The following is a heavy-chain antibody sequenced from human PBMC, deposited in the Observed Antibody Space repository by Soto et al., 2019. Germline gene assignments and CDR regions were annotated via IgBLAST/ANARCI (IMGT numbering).Heavy chain of an antibody. J-gene: IGHJ5*02. CDR3: AKDFGAWSDS. CDR2: ISYDGTDK. V-gene: IGHV3-30*18. CDR1: GFAFSTYS. D-gene: IGHD6-19*01. Sequence: QVHLVESGGGVVQPGRSLTISCVGSGFAFSTYSMHWVRQAPAKGLEWVALISYDGTDKYYADSVKGRFSISRDNSKQTLCLQMDSLRPEDTAVYYCAKDFGAWSDSWGQGTLVNVSS.